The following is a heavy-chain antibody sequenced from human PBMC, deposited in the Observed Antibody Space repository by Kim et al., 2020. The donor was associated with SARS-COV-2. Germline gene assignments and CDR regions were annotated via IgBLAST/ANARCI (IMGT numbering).Heavy chain of an antibody. CDR3: ARAHGSSGWYLD. V-gene: IGHV4-59*01. CDR2: IYYSGST. Sequence: SETLSLTCTVSGGSISSYYWSWIRQPPGKGLEWIGYIYYSGSTNYNPSLKSRVTISVDTSKNQFSLKLSSVTAADTAVYYCARAHGSSGWYLDWGQGTLVTVSS. D-gene: IGHD6-19*01. J-gene: IGHJ4*02. CDR1: GGSISSYY.